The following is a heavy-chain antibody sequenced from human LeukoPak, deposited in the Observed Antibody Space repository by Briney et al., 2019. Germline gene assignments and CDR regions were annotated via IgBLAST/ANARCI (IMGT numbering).Heavy chain of an antibody. D-gene: IGHD3-3*01. CDR2: ISSSGSTI. V-gene: IGHV3-48*03. Sequence: PGGSLRLSCAASGFTFSSYEMNWVRQAPGKGLEWVSYISSSGSTIYYADSVKGRFTISRDNSKNTLYLQMSSLRAEDTAVYYCAKSRLSGINDAFDIWGQGTIVTVSS. CDR1: GFTFSSYE. CDR3: AKSRLSGINDAFDI. J-gene: IGHJ3*02.